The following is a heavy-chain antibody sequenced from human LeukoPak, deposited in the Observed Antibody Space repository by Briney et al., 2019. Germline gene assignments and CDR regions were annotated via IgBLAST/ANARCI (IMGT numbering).Heavy chain of an antibody. J-gene: IGHJ4*02. V-gene: IGHV3-23*01. CDR3: AKDARIAAAGIALGY. CDR1: GFTFSSYG. D-gene: IGHD6-13*01. CDR2: ISSSGGRT. Sequence: GGSLRLSCAASGFTFSSYGMSWVRQAPGKGLEWVSSISSSGGRTYFADSVKGRFTISRDNSKNTLYLQMNSLRAEDTAVYYCAKDARIAAAGIALGYWGQGTLVTVSS.